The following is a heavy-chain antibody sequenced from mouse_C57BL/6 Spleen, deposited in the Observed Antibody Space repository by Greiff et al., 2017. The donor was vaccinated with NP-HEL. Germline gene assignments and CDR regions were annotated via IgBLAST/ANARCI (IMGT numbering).Heavy chain of an antibody. CDR3: TSTVVARGAMDY. V-gene: IGHV14-4*01. Sequence: EVQLQQSGAELVRPGASVKLSCTASGFNIKDDYMHWVKQRPEQGLEWIGWIDPENGDTEYASKFQGKATITADTSSNTAYLQLRSLTSEDTAVYYCTSTVVARGAMDYWGQGTSVTVSS. J-gene: IGHJ4*01. D-gene: IGHD1-1*01. CDR2: IDPENGDT. CDR1: GFNIKDDY.